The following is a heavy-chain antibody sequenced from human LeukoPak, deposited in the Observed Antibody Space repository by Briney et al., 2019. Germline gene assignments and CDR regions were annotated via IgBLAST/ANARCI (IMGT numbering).Heavy chain of an antibody. Sequence: ASVEVSCKASGYAFTGYYMHWVRQAPGQGLEWMGWINPNSGGTNYAQKFQGRVTMTRDTSISTAYMELSRLRSDDTAVYYCARGPDIDYYGSGSYLWFDPWGQGTLVTVSS. J-gene: IGHJ5*02. CDR2: INPNSGGT. CDR1: GYAFTGYY. D-gene: IGHD3-10*01. V-gene: IGHV1-2*02. CDR3: ARGPDIDYYGSGSYLWFDP.